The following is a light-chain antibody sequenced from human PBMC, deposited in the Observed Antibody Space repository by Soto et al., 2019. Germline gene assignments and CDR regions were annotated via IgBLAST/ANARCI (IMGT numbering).Light chain of an antibody. CDR3: SSYTSSSPPYV. J-gene: IGLJ1*01. V-gene: IGLV2-14*01. CDR2: DVS. CDR1: SSDVGGYNY. Sequence: QSALTQPASVSGSPGQSITISCTGTSSDVGGYNYVSWYQQHPGKAPKLMIYDVSNRPSGVSNRFSGSKSGNTASLTISGRQAEDEADYYCSSYTSSSPPYVFGTGTKLTVL.